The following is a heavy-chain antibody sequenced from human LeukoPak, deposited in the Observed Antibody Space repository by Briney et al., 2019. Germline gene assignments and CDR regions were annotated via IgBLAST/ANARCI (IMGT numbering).Heavy chain of an antibody. V-gene: IGHV3-74*01. CDR1: GFTLRNYW. D-gene: IGHD3-10*01. J-gene: IGHJ4*02. Sequence: SGGSLRLSCTASGFTLRNYWMHWVRQVPGKRLVWVSRISGDGSVTNYADSVQGRFAISRDNAKNILYLQMNSLRAEDTAVYYCARGWFGELDWGQGTLVTVSS. CDR3: ARGWFGELD. CDR2: ISGDGSVT.